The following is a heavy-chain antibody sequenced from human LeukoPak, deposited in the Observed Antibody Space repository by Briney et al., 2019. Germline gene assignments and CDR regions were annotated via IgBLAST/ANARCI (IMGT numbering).Heavy chain of an antibody. Sequence: GGSLRLSCAASGFTFSSYWMSWVRQAPGKGLEWVASIKQDGSEKYYVDSAKGRFTISRDNAKNSLYLQMNSLRAEDTAVYYCARDSGYYDSRGAFDIWGQGTMVTVSS. CDR2: IKQDGSEK. CDR3: ARDSGYYDSRGAFDI. CDR1: GFTFSSYW. J-gene: IGHJ3*02. V-gene: IGHV3-7*01. D-gene: IGHD3-22*01.